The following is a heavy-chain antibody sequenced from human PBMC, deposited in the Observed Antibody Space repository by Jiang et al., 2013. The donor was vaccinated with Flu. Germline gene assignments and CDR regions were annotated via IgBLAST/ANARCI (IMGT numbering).Heavy chain of an antibody. D-gene: IGHD6-19*01. CDR2: ISYDGSNK. CDR3: ARDYESSGWYDY. V-gene: IGHV3-30-3*01. Sequence: VQLVESGGGVVQPGRSLRLSCAASGFTFSSYAMHWVRQAPGKGLEWVAVISYDGSNKYYADSVKGRFTISRDNSKNTLYLQMNSLRAEDTAVYYCARDYESSGWYDYWGQGTLVTVSS. J-gene: IGHJ4*02. CDR1: GFTFSSYA.